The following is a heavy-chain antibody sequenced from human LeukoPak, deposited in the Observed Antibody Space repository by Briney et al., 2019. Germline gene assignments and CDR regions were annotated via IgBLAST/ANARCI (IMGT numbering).Heavy chain of an antibody. CDR3: ARQALSSSWTTGWHSP. CDR1: GGSISSSGSF. D-gene: IGHD6-13*01. CDR2: IYYSRNT. Sequence: SETLSLTCTVSGGSISSSGSFWGWIRQPPGKGLEWIGSIYYSRNTYYNPSLKSRVTISADTSKNQFSLKLNAVTAADTAVYYCARQALSSSWTTGWHSPWGQGTLVIVSS. J-gene: IGHJ5*02. V-gene: IGHV4-39*01.